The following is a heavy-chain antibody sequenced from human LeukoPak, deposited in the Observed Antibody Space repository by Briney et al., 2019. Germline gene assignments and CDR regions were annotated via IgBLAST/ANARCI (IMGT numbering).Heavy chain of an antibody. D-gene: IGHD2-2*01. Sequence: SETLSLTCTVSGGSISSYYWSWIRQPPGKGREWIGYIYYSGSTNYNPSLKSRVTISVDTSKNQFSLKLSSVTAADTAVYYCATGFNVQAALDVWGQGTTVTVSS. CDR3: ATGFNVQAALDV. V-gene: IGHV4-59*01. CDR1: GGSISSYY. CDR2: IYYSGST. J-gene: IGHJ6*02.